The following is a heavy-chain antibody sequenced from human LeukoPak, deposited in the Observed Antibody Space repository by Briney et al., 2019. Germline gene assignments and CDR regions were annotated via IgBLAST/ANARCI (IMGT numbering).Heavy chain of an antibody. CDR1: GFTFDDYA. CDR3: AKGVDGSGSYYFDY. D-gene: IGHD3-10*01. V-gene: IGHV3-9*03. Sequence: GGSLRFSCAASGFTFDDYAMHWVRQAPGKGLEGVSGTSWNSGSIGYEDSVKGRFTISRDNAKNSLHLQMNSLRAEDMALYYCAKGVDGSGSYYFDYWGQGTLVTVSS. J-gene: IGHJ4*02. CDR2: TSWNSGSI.